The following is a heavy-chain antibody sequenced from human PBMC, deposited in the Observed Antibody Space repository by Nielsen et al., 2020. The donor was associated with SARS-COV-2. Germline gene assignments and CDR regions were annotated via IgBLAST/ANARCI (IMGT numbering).Heavy chain of an antibody. D-gene: IGHD4-23*01. CDR2: IIPILGIA. Sequence: SVKVSCKASGGTFSSYAISWVRQAPGQGLEWMGRIIPILGIANYAQKFQGRVTITADKSTSTAYMELSSLRSEDTAVCYCARDLPDYGGNSGGMDVWGQGTTVTVSS. V-gene: IGHV1-69*04. J-gene: IGHJ6*02. CDR3: ARDLPDYGGNSGGMDV. CDR1: GGTFSSYA.